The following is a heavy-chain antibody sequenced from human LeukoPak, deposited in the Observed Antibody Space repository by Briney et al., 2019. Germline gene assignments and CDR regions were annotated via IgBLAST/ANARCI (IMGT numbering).Heavy chain of an antibody. J-gene: IGHJ4*02. D-gene: IGHD2-2*01. V-gene: IGHV3-23*01. CDR3: AKVGVPAAMELGTRGVATTIALDY. CDR2: ISGSGGST. Sequence: GGSLRLSCAASGFTFSSYAMSWVRQAPGKGLEWVSGISGSGGSTYYADSVKGRFTISRDNSKNTLYLQMHSLRAEDTALYYCAKVGVPAAMELGTRGVATTIALDYWGQGTLVTVSS. CDR1: GFTFSSYA.